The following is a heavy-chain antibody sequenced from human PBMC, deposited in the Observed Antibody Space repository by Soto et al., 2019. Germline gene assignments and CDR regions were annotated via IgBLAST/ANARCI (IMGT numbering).Heavy chain of an antibody. D-gene: IGHD6-13*01. CDR3: ASSGTSLAAAGLDY. Sequence: ASVKVSCKASGYTFTSYDINWVRQATGQGLEWMGWMNPNSGNTGYAQKFQGRVTMTRNTSISTAYMELSSLRSEDTAVYYCASSGTSLAAAGLDYRGQGTLVTGSS. CDR2: MNPNSGNT. J-gene: IGHJ4*02. V-gene: IGHV1-8*01. CDR1: GYTFTSYD.